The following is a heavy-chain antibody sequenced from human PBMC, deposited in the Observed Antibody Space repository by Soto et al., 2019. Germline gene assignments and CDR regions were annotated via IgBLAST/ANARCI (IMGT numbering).Heavy chain of an antibody. Sequence: HPGVCLRLSCAASGVTFSSYAMHWVRQAQGKGLEWVAVISYDGSNKYYADSVKGRFTISRDNSKITLYLQMNSLRAEDTAVYYCARGGIAVELYGMEVWGQGTTVTVSS. CDR2: ISYDGSNK. CDR3: ARGGIAVELYGMEV. V-gene: IGHV3-30-3*01. CDR1: GVTFSSYA. J-gene: IGHJ6*02. D-gene: IGHD6-19*01.